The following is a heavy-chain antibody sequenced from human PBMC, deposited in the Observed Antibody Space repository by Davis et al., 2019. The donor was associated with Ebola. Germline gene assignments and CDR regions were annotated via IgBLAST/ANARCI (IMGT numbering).Heavy chain of an antibody. J-gene: IGHJ4*02. Sequence: GESLKISCAASGFIFRTFGMHWVRQVPGEGLEWVAFIRYDGSNQYYADSVKGRFTISRDNSKNTLYLQMNSLRAEDTAVYYCAKGYSSTWYPLDYWGQGTLVSVSS. V-gene: IGHV3-30*02. CDR3: AKGYSSTWYPLDY. CDR1: GFIFRTFG. CDR2: IRYDGSNQ. D-gene: IGHD6-13*01.